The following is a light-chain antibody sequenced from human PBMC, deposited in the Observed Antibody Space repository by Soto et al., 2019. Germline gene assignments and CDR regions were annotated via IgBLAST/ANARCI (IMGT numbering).Light chain of an antibody. CDR2: KAS. J-gene: IGKJ1*01. CDR3: QQYYTYPLT. Sequence: DIQMTQSPSTLSASVGDRVTITCRASQSISSWLAWYQQRPGKAPKLLIYKASNLESGVPSRFSGSGSRTELTLTISSLHPDDFATYYCQQYYTYPLTFGPGTKVEIK. CDR1: QSISSW. V-gene: IGKV1-5*03.